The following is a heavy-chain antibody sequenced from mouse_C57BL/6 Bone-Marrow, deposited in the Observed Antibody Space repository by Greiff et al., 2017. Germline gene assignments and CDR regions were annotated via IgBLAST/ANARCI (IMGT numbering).Heavy chain of an antibody. D-gene: IGHD1-1*01. CDR1: GYTFTSYW. J-gene: IGHJ3*01. CDR2: IDPSDSYT. CDR3: ARTTTVVAEAY. V-gene: IGHV1-50*01. Sequence: QVQLKQPGAELVKPGASVKLSCKASGYTFTSYWMQWVKQRPGQGLEWIGEIDPSDSYTNYNQKFKGKATLTVDTSSSTAYMQRSSRTSEDSAVYYCARTTTVVAEAYWGQGTLVTVSA.